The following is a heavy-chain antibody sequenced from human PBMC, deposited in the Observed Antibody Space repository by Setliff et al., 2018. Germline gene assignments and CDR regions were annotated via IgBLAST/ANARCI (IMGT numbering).Heavy chain of an antibody. CDR1: GGSFNSANYY. V-gene: IGHV4-30-4*08. Sequence: PSETLSLTCTVSGGSFNSANYYWNWIRQPPGKGLEWIGFIFSSGTTSCNPSLMSRVFMSIDTSQNQVSLRLSSVTAADTAVYYCVRGANDILTTYALDIWGEGTMVTVSS. D-gene: IGHD3-9*01. J-gene: IGHJ3*02. CDR3: VRGANDILTTYALDI. CDR2: IFSSGTT.